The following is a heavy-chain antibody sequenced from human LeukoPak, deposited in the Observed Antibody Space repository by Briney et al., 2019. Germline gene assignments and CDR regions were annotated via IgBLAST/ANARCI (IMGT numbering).Heavy chain of an antibody. Sequence: GGSLRLSCAASGFTFSSYAMSWVRQAPGKGLEWVSAISGSGGSTYYADSVKGRFTISRDNSKNTLYLQMNSLGAEDTAAYYCAKQSSGWYRDYFDYWGQGTLVTVSS. CDR3: AKQSSGWYRDYFDY. D-gene: IGHD6-19*01. CDR1: GFTFSSYA. J-gene: IGHJ4*02. V-gene: IGHV3-23*01. CDR2: ISGSGGST.